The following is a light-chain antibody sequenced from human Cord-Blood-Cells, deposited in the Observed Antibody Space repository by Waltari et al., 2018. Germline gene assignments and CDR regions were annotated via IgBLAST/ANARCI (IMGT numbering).Light chain of an antibody. CDR3: CSYAGSSTWV. Sequence: QSALTQPASVSGSPGQSITISCTGTSSDVGSYNLVSWYQRHPGKAPKLMIYEVSKRPSRVSNRFSGSKSGNTAALTISGLQAEDEADYYCCSYAGSSTWVFGGGTKLTVL. V-gene: IGLV2-23*02. CDR2: EVS. CDR1: SSDVGSYNL. J-gene: IGLJ3*02.